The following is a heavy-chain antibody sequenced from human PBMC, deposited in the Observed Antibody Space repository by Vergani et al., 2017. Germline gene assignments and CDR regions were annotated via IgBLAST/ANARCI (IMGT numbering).Heavy chain of an antibody. J-gene: IGHJ3*02. CDR3: VXEGGYCSGGSCRRGLDI. CDR1: GFTFSSYA. CDR2: ISSNGGST. Sequence: EVQLVESGGGLVQPGGSLRLSCSASGFTFSSYAMHWVRQAPGKGLEYVSAISSNGGSTYYADSVKGRFTISRDNSKNTLYLQMSSLRAEDTAVYYCVXEGGYCSGGSCRRGLDIWGQGTMVTVSS. V-gene: IGHV3-64D*06. D-gene: IGHD2-15*01.